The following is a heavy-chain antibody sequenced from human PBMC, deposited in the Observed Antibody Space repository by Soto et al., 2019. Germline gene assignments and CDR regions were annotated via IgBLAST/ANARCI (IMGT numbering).Heavy chain of an antibody. CDR1: GYSFTSYW. V-gene: IGHV5-51*01. CDR3: ARNEGSSTSLGPIRNYDYYYGMDV. CDR2: IYPGDSDI. D-gene: IGHD2-2*01. J-gene: IGHJ6*02. Sequence: PGESLKISGKGSGYSFTSYWIGWVRQRLGKGVEWMALIYPGDSDIRYSPSFQGQVTISPDKPISTAYLQWSSLKASDTAMYYCARNEGSSTSLGPIRNYDYYYGMDVWGQGTTVTVSS.